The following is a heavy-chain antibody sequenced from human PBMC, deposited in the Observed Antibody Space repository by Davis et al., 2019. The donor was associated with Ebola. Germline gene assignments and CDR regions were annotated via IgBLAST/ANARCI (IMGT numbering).Heavy chain of an antibody. CDR3: TSTAGSVDY. J-gene: IGHJ4*02. Sequence: GESLKISCAASGFNFSGSAMHWVRQASGKGLEWVGRIKSKANNYATAYAASVKGRFTISRDDSKNTAYLQMNSLKTEDTAVYYCTSTAGSVDYWGQGTLVTVSS. V-gene: IGHV3-73*01. CDR1: GFNFSGSA. CDR2: IKSKANNYAT. D-gene: IGHD1-26*01.